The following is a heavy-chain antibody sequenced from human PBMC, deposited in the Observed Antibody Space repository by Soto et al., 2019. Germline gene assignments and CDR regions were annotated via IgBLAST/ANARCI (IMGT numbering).Heavy chain of an antibody. Sequence: PSETLSLTCTVSGGSISSYDWSWIRQPPGKGLEWIGYIYYSGSTNYNPSLKSRVTISVDTSKNQFSLKLSSVTAADTAVYYCGRGFYNILTVFYDPHWFAPGGQETLVTVSS. CDR1: GGSISSYD. CDR2: IYYSGST. J-gene: IGHJ5*02. D-gene: IGHD3-9*01. CDR3: GRGFYNILTVFYDPHWFAP. V-gene: IGHV4-59*01.